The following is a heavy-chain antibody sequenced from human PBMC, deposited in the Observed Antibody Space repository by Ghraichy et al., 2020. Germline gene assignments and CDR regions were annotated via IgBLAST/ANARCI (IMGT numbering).Heavy chain of an antibody. CDR2: ISGSGGST. CDR1: GFTFSSYA. D-gene: IGHD3-22*01. Sequence: GGSLRLSCAASGFTFSSYAMSWVRQAPGKGLEWVSAISGSGGSTYYADSVKGRFTISRDNSKNTLYLQMNSLRAEDTAVYYCAKGSRVATMIVVVITFFEYGGQGPLVTVSS. CDR3: AKGSRVATMIVVVITFFEY. V-gene: IGHV3-23*01. J-gene: IGHJ4*02.